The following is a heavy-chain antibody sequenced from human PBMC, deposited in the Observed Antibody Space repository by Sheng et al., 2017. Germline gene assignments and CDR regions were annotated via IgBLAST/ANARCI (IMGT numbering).Heavy chain of an antibody. V-gene: IGHV3-33*01. CDR3: ARDPSGYDGGGYYFDY. D-gene: IGHD5-12*01. J-gene: IGHJ4*02. Sequence: ESGGGVVQPGRSLRLSCAASGFTFSSYGMHWVRQAPGKGLEWVAVIWYDGSNKYYADSVKGRFTISRDNSKNTLYLQMNSLRAEDTAVYYCARDPSGYDGGGYYFDYWGQGTLVTVSS. CDR1: GFTFSSYG. CDR2: IWYDGSNK.